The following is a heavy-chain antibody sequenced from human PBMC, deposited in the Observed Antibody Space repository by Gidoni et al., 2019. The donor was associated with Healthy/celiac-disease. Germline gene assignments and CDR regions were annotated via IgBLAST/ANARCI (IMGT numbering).Heavy chain of an antibody. CDR1: GGSISSGSYY. V-gene: IGHV4-61*02. D-gene: IGHD3-16*01. Sequence: QVQLQESGPGLVTPSQTLSLTFTVSGGSISSGSYYWSWIREPAGKGLEWIWRIYTSGSTNYNPSLQSRVTISVDTSKNQFSLKLSSVTAADTAVYYCASDPVWDYYGIDVWGQGTTVTVSS. CDR3: ASDPVWDYYGIDV. J-gene: IGHJ6*02. CDR2: IYTSGST.